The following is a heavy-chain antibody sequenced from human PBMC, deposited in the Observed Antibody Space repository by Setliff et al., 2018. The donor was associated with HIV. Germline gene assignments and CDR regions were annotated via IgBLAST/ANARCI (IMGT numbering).Heavy chain of an antibody. D-gene: IGHD3-10*01. CDR3: VRGLNYYGSGSYLPLGY. Sequence: PSETLSLTCAVYGGSFNDYYWTWIRQPPGKGLEWIGEIDHSGSTKYHASLKSRVTISIDTSKNQISLKLSSVTAADTAVYYCVRGLNYYGSGSYLPLGYWGQGTQVTVSS. V-gene: IGHV4-34*01. CDR1: GGSFNDYY. J-gene: IGHJ4*02. CDR2: IDHSGST.